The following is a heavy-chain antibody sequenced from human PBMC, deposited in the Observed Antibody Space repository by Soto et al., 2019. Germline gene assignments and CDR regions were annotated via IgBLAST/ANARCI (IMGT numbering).Heavy chain of an antibody. Sequence: DVQLVESGGGLVQPGGSLKLSCAASEFTFSGSSMHWVRQASGKGLEWVGRIRSKNTNYATAYAASVKDRFTISRDDSKNTTYLQMSSLKTEDTAVYYCTPEGAGFKYWGQGTLVTVSS. V-gene: IGHV3-73*02. CDR2: IRSKNTNYAT. D-gene: IGHD1-26*01. CDR1: EFTFSGSS. CDR3: TPEGAGFKY. J-gene: IGHJ4*02.